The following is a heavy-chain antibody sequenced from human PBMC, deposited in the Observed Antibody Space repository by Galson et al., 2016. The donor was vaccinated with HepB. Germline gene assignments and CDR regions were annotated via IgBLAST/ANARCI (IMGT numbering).Heavy chain of an antibody. CDR2: INGDGSRA. D-gene: IGHD4/OR15-4a*01. CDR1: GFTFSSYW. V-gene: IGHV3-74*01. CDR3: VSQVYGDFGA. Sequence: SLRLSCAASGFTFSSYWMHWVRQAPREGPVWVSRINGDGSRAGYADSVKGRFTISRDNAKNSLYLQMNSLRADDTAVYYCVSQVYGDFGAWGQGTLVTVSS. J-gene: IGHJ5*02.